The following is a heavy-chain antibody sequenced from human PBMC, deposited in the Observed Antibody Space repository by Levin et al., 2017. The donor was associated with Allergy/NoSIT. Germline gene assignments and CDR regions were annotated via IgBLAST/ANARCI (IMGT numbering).Heavy chain of an antibody. J-gene: IGHJ4*02. V-gene: IGHV4-30-4*01. CDR1: GGSLSSGDYY. CDR3: GRGNRGIDY. CDR2: IYHTGAT. Sequence: PSETLSLTCTVSGGSLSSGDYYWSWIRQPPGTGLEWIGYIYHTGATYYNPSLKTRLSMSVDTSKNQFSLNLTSVTVADTAVYYCGRGNRGIDYWGQGTLVTVSS.